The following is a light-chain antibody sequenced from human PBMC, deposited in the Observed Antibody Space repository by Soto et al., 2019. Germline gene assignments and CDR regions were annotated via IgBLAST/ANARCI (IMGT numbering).Light chain of an antibody. J-gene: IGLJ1*01. CDR1: TSNIGSQT. CDR3: AAWDDNLYV. CDR2: SNT. V-gene: IGLV1-44*01. Sequence: QSVLTQPPSASGAPGQTVTISCSGSTSNIGSQTVNWYQHLPGMAPKLLIYSNTQRPLGVPVRFSGSKSGTSASLAISGLQSEDEAEYYCAAWDDNLYVFGTGTKLTVL.